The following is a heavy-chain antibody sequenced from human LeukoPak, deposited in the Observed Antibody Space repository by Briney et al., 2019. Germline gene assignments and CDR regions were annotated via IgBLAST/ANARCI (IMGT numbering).Heavy chain of an antibody. Sequence: GGSLRRSCAASGFTFSSYWMSWVRQAPGKGLEWVANIKQDGSEKYYVDSVKGRFTISRDNAKKLLYLQMNSLRAEDTAVYFCARVSQRFGEAYYFDYWGQGTLVTVSS. J-gene: IGHJ4*02. CDR2: IKQDGSEK. V-gene: IGHV3-7*01. CDR1: GFTFSSYW. CDR3: ARVSQRFGEAYYFDY. D-gene: IGHD3-10*01.